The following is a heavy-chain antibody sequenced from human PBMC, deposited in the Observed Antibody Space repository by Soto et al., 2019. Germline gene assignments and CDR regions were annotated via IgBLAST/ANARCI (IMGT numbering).Heavy chain of an antibody. V-gene: IGHV4-30-4*01. J-gene: IGHJ4*02. D-gene: IGHD3-22*01. Sequence: SETLSLTCTVSGGSISSGDYYWSWIRQPPGKGLEWIGYIYYSGSTYYNPSLKSRVTISVDTSKNQFSLKLSSVTAADTAVYYCARDGGGYYDSSRGFDYWGQGTLVTVYS. CDR2: IYYSGST. CDR1: GGSISSGDYY. CDR3: ARDGGGYYDSSRGFDY.